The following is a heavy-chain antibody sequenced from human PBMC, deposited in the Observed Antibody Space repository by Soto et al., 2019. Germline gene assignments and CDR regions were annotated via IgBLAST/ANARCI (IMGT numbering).Heavy chain of an antibody. CDR3: AKDIFHGGVGNYDFWSGYPPYGMDV. D-gene: IGHD3-3*01. CDR2: ISGSGGST. Sequence: PGGSLRLSCAASGFTFSSYAMSWVRQAPGKGLEWVSAISGSGGSTYYADSVKGRFTISRDNSKNTLYLQMNSLRAEDTAVYYCAKDIFHGGVGNYDFWSGYPPYGMDVWGQGTTVTVSS. CDR1: GFTFSSYA. J-gene: IGHJ6*02. V-gene: IGHV3-23*01.